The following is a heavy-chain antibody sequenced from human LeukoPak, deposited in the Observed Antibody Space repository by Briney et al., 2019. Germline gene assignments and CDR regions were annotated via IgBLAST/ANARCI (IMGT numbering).Heavy chain of an antibody. V-gene: IGHV1-8*03. Sequence: ASVKVSCKASGYTFTSYDINWVRQATGQGLGWMGWMNPNSGNTGYAQKFQGRVTITRNTSISTAYMELSSLRSEDTAVYYCARGFGPNCGGDCQLRYWGQGTLVTVSS. CDR3: ARGFGPNCGGDCQLRY. J-gene: IGHJ4*02. D-gene: IGHD2-21*02. CDR2: MNPNSGNT. CDR1: GYTFTSYD.